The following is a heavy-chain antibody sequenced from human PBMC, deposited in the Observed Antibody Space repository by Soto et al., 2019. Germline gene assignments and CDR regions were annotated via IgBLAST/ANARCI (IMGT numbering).Heavy chain of an antibody. CDR2: AHYSGDT. V-gene: IGHV4-39*01. J-gene: IGHJ2*01. CDR1: GDSISSNTYY. D-gene: IGHD4-17*01. CDR3: ATLMGFAVTTYNRGCDL. Sequence: QLLVQESGPGLVKPSETLSLTCTVSGDSISSNTYYWGWIRQPPGKGLEWIGIAHYSGDTHYNSSLKSRVTISVDAPRNQFSLKLSSVTAADTAVYYCATLMGFAVTTYNRGCDLWGRGTLLTVSS.